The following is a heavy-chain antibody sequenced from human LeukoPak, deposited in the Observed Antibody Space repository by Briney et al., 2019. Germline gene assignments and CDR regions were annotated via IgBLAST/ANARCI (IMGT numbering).Heavy chain of an antibody. CDR2: IYYSGST. CDR1: GGSISSSSYY. V-gene: IGHV4-39*01. Sequence: SETLSLTCTVSGGSISSSSYYWGWIRQPPGKGLEWIGSIYYSGSTYYNPSLKSRVTISVDTSKNQFSLKLSSVTAADTAVYYCARSDRRITMVRGVPGGYYYYGMGVWGQGTTVTVSS. D-gene: IGHD3-10*01. J-gene: IGHJ6*02. CDR3: ARSDRRITMVRGVPGGYYYYGMGV.